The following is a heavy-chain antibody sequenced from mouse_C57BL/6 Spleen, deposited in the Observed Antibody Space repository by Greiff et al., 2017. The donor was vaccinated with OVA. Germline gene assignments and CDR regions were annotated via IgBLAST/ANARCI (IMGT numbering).Heavy chain of an antibody. J-gene: IGHJ2*01. CDR3: ARALTGEGYFDY. Sequence: VQLKESGPGLVKPSQSLSLTCSVTGYSITSGYYWNWIRQFPGNKLEWMGYISYDGSNNYNPSLKNRISITRDTSKNQFFLKLNSVTTEDTATYYCARALTGEGYFDYWGQGTTLTVSS. CDR1: GYSITSGYY. D-gene: IGHD4-1*01. V-gene: IGHV3-6*01. CDR2: ISYDGSN.